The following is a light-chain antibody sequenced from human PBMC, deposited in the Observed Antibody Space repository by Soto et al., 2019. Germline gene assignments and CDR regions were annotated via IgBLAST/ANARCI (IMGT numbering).Light chain of an antibody. Sequence: QSALTQPASVSGSPGQSITISCTGTSSDVGGYKFVSWYQQHPGKAPKLMIYEVTNRPSGVSNRFSGSKSGNTASLTISGLQAEDEADYYCSSYTTSSTLVGFGGGTKLTVL. CDR2: EVT. J-gene: IGLJ2*01. CDR1: SSDVGGYKF. V-gene: IGLV2-14*01. CDR3: SSYTTSSTLVG.